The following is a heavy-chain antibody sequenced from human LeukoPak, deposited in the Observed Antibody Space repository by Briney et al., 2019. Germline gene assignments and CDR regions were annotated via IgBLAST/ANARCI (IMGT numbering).Heavy chain of an antibody. CDR2: VYYGGIT. Sequence: SETLSLTCTVSSSPISGYYWSWIRQPPGKGLEWIGYVYYGGITDYNPSLGSRVTISVDTSKNQFSLKLSSVTAADTAVYYCARGNHGYIVLIDYWGQGTLVTVSS. CDR3: ARGNHGYIVLIDY. CDR1: SSPISGYY. D-gene: IGHD2-8*01. J-gene: IGHJ4*02. V-gene: IGHV4-59*01.